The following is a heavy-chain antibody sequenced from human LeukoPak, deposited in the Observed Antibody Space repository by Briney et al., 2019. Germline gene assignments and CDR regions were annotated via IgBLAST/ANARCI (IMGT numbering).Heavy chain of an antibody. V-gene: IGHV3-7*01. J-gene: IGHJ6*02. CDR1: GFTFRSYW. CDR3: AWSSVDTAMVTIVHYYYYGMDV. CDR2: IKQDGSEK. Sequence: GGSLRLSCAASGFTFRSYWMSWVRQAPGKGLEWVANIKQDGSEKYYVDSVKGRFTISRDNAKNSLYLQMNSLRAEDTAVYYCAWSSVDTAMVTIVHYYYYGMDVWGQGTTVTVSS. D-gene: IGHD5-18*01.